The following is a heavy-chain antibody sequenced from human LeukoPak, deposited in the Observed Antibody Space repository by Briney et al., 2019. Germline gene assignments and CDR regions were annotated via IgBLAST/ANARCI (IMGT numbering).Heavy chain of an antibody. Sequence: SETLPLTCTVSGGSISSSTYYWGWIRQPPGKGLEWIGSIYYSGNTQYNPSLKNRVTIFVDTSKNQFSLKLTSVTAADTAVYYCARLRISSGYYDYWGQGTLVTVSS. CDR2: IYYSGNT. CDR3: ARLRISSGYYDY. CDR1: GGSISSSTYY. V-gene: IGHV4-39*01. D-gene: IGHD3-22*01. J-gene: IGHJ4*02.